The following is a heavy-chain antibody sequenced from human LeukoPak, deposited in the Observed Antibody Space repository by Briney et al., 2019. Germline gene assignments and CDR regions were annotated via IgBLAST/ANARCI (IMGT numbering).Heavy chain of an antibody. CDR1: GFTFSSCA. CDR2: ITGSGGST. J-gene: IGHJ3*02. CDR3: AKAQVGAILHAFDI. D-gene: IGHD1-26*01. V-gene: IGHV3-23*01. Sequence: PGGSLRLSCAASGFTFSSCAMNWVRQAPGKGLEWVSAITGSGGSTYYADSVKGRFTISRDNSKNTLYLQMNSLRAEDPAVYYCAKAQVGAILHAFDIWGQGTMVTVSS.